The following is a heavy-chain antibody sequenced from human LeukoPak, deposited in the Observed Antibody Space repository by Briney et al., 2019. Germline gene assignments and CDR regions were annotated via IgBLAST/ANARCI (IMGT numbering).Heavy chain of an antibody. CDR1: GGTFSSYA. V-gene: IGHV1-69*13. D-gene: IGHD3-9*01. CDR2: IIPIFGTA. CDR3: ARGAIPYYDILTGYYNVYYYYYYMDV. Sequence: SVKVSCKASGGTFSSYAISWVRQAPGQGLEWMGGIIPIFGTANYAQKFQGRVTITADESTSTAYMELSSLRSEDTAVYYCARGAIPYYDILTGYYNVYYYYYYMDVWGKGTTVTVSS. J-gene: IGHJ6*03.